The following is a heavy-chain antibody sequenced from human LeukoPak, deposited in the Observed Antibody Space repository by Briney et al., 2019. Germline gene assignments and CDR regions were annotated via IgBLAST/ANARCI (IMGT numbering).Heavy chain of an antibody. V-gene: IGHV3-23*01. D-gene: IGHD6-13*01. Sequence: GGSLRLSCAASGFTFSSYAMSWVRQAPGKGLEWVSAIIPSGGSTYYADSVKGWFTISRDNSKNTLYLLMNSLRAEDTAVYYCARTRWSSSWYYFDSWGQGTLVTVSS. CDR1: GFTFSSYA. CDR2: IIPSGGST. J-gene: IGHJ4*02. CDR3: ARTRWSSSWYYFDS.